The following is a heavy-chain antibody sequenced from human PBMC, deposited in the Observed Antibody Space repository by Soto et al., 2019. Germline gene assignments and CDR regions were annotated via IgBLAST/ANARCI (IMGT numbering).Heavy chain of an antibody. D-gene: IGHD3-3*01. V-gene: IGHV4-4*07. CDR2: IYSSGNT. J-gene: IGHJ5*02. Sequence: QVHLQESGPGLVKPSETLSLTCSVSGGTISGYYWTWIRQPAGKGLEWIGRIYSSGNTKYNPSLQSRVTMSLDTSNNQFSLRLTSVPAADTAVYYCAGGQRFSHWFDPWGQGTLVTVSS. CDR3: AGGQRFSHWFDP. CDR1: GGTISGYY.